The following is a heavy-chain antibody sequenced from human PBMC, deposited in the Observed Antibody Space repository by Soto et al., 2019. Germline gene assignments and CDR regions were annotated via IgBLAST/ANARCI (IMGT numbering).Heavy chain of an antibody. J-gene: IGHJ1*01. CDR1: GFTFSSYG. CDR3: AKDGAYYYDSSGYLDQYFQH. V-gene: IGHV3-30*18. CDR2: ISYDGSNK. D-gene: IGHD3-22*01. Sequence: TGGSLRLSCAASGFTFSSYGMHWVRQAPGKGLEWVAVISYDGSNKYYADSVKGRFTISRDNSKNTLYLQMNSLRAEDTAVYYCAKDGAYYYDSSGYLDQYFQHWGQGTLVTVSS.